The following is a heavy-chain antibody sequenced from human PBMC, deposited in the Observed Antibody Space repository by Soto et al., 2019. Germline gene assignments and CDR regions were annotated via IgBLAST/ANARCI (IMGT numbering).Heavy chain of an antibody. D-gene: IGHD3-9*01. J-gene: IGHJ6*02. CDR2: ISGSGGST. CDR3: AKDDILTGYPSYYGMDV. CDR1: GFTFSSYA. Sequence: PGGSLRLSCAASGFTFSSYATSWVRQAPGKGLEWVSAISGSGGSTYYADSVKGRFTISRDNSKNTLYLQMNSLRAEDTAVYYCAKDDILTGYPSYYGMDVWGQGTTVTVSS. V-gene: IGHV3-23*01.